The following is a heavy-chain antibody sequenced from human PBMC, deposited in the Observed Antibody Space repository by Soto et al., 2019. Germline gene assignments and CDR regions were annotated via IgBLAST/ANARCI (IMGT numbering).Heavy chain of an antibody. CDR2: VSN. J-gene: IGHJ5*02. V-gene: IGHV4-34*01. CDR1: GASISKHY. CDR3: ARKQYSGFDR. Sequence: SETLSLTCAVSGASISKHYWAWIRQPPGKGLEWIGEVSNYKSSLRSRVTISVDTSKNELSLELRSVNAADTAVYYCARKQYSGFDRWAQGTLATVSS. D-gene: IGHD1-26*01.